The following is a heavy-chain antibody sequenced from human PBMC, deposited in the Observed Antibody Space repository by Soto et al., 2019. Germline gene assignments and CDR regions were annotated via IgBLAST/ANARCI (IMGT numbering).Heavy chain of an antibody. CDR1: GYNFSNYW. J-gene: IGHJ6*02. Sequence: GESLKISCKASGYNFSNYWIGWVRQMPGKGLEWMGIIYPADSDTRYSPSFQGQVTISADKSISTAYLQWSSLKASDTALYYCARKGSSAVSYYFYYGMDVWGQGTTVPVSS. D-gene: IGHD6-6*01. V-gene: IGHV5-51*01. CDR3: ARKGSSAVSYYFYYGMDV. CDR2: IYPADSDT.